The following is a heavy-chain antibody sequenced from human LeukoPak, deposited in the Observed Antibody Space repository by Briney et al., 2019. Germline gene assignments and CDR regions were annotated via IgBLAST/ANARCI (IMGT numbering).Heavy chain of an antibody. CDR2: IYYSGST. J-gene: IGHJ6*03. D-gene: IGHD6-6*01. CDR3: ARGVAARPNRSYYYYYMDV. CDR1: GGSISSYY. Sequence: PSETLSLTCTVSGGSISSYYWSWTRQPPGKGLEWIVYIYYSGSTNYNPSLKGRVTISVDTSKNQFSLKLSSVTAADTAVYYCARGVAARPNRSYYYYYMDVWGKGTTVTVSS. V-gene: IGHV4-59*01.